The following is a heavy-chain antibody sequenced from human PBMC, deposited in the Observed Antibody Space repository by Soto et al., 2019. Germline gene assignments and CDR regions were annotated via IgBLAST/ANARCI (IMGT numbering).Heavy chain of an antibody. Sequence: SETLSFTCSVCGVTINCGEYFWNWFLQPPGKVMDKFVSNLHTVNTYYSPSLKSRASMSMDTSKNLFSLRLRSLTAADTAVYFCARVTATLYLHYYLDYSAQGTTVTVSS. V-gene: IGHV4-30-4*01. CDR3: ARVTATLYLHYYLDY. CDR1: GVTINCGEYF. CDR2: NLHTVNT. J-gene: IGHJ4*02. D-gene: IGHD5-12*01.